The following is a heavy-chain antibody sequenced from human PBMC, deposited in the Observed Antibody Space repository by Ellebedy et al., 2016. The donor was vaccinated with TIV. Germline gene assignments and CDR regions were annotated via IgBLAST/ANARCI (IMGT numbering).Heavy chain of an antibody. CDR3: ASHRGYTYGPYDY. V-gene: IGHV4-34*01. CDR1: GGTFSGHY. D-gene: IGHD5-18*01. CDR2: INHSGST. Sequence: MPSETLSLTCGIYGGTFSGHYWSWIRQPPGKGLEWIGEINHSGSTNYNPSLKSRVTISVDTSKNQFSLMLSSVTAADTAVYYCASHRGYTYGPYDYWGQGTLVTVSS. J-gene: IGHJ4*02.